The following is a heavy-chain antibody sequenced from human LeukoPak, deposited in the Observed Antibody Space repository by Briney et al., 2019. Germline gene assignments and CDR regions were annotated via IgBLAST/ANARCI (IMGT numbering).Heavy chain of an antibody. CDR3: TRDGTYTSNWGLFDY. CDR1: GFTFSGYW. Sequence: GGSLRLSCAASGFTFSGYWMHWVRQTPEKGLVWVSRINSDGNTITYADSVKGRFTISRDNAKNTLYLQMNSLRAEDTAVYYCTRDGTYTSNWGLFDYWGQGALVTVSS. J-gene: IGHJ4*02. CDR2: INSDGNTI. D-gene: IGHD7-27*01. V-gene: IGHV3-74*01.